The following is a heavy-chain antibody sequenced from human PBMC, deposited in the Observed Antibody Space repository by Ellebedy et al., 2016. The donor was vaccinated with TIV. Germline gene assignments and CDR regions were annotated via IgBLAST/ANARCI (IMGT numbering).Heavy chain of an antibody. J-gene: IGHJ4*02. CDR3: ARDCPSGGGDCYSLSGDY. CDR1: GGTFSSYA. D-gene: IGHD2-21*02. Sequence: ASVKVSCKASGGTFSSYAISWVRQAPGQGLEWMGGIIPIFGTANYAQKFQGRVTITADESTSTAYMELSSLRSEDTAVYYCARDCPSGGGDCYSLSGDYWGQGTLVTVSS. CDR2: IIPIFGTA. V-gene: IGHV1-69*13.